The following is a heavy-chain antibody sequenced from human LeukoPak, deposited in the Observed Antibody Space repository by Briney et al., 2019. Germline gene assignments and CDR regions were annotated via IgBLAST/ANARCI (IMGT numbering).Heavy chain of an antibody. CDR3: AKGHGWEASYYYYYMDV. J-gene: IGHJ6*03. V-gene: IGHV1-69*06. D-gene: IGHD1-26*01. CDR2: IIPIFGTA. Sequence: SVKVSCKASGGTFSSYAISWVRQAPGQGLEWMGGIIPIFGTANYAQKFQGRVTITADKSTSTAYMELSSLRSEDTAVYYCAKGHGWEASYYYYYMDVWGKGTTVTISS. CDR1: GGTFSSYA.